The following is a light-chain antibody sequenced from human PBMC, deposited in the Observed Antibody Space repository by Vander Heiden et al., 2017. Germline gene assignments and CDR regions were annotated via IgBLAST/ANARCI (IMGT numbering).Light chain of an antibody. CDR3: QSYDSSLSGYV. CDR1: SSNIGAGYD. Sequence: QSVLTQPPSVSGAPGQRVTISCTGSSSNIGAGYDVHWYQQLPGTAPKLLIYGNSNRPSEVPDRFSGSKTGTPPSLAITGLQAEDEADYYCQSYDSSLSGYVFGTGTKVTVL. V-gene: IGLV1-40*01. CDR2: GNS. J-gene: IGLJ1*01.